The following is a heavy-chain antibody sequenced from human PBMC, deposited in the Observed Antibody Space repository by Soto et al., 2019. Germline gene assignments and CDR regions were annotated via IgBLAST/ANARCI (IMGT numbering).Heavy chain of an antibody. CDR2: ISYDGSNK. V-gene: IGHV3-30-3*01. CDR3: AGGSGWYESFDY. J-gene: IGHJ4*02. D-gene: IGHD6-19*01. Sequence: QVQLVESGGGVVQPGRSLRLSCAASGFTFSSYAMHWVRQAPGKGLEWVAVISYDGSNKYYADSVKGRFTISRDDSKNTLYLQMNSLRAEDTAVYYCAGGSGWYESFDYWGQGTLVTVSS. CDR1: GFTFSSYA.